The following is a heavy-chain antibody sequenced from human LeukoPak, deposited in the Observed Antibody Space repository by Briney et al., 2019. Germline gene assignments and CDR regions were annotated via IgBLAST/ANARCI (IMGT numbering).Heavy chain of an antibody. V-gene: IGHV3-7*01. J-gene: IGHJ4*02. CDR3: ARDRSGYFDY. CDR2: IKQDGSEK. D-gene: IGHD2-15*01. Sequence: GGSLRLSCAASGFTFSSSWMTWVRRAPGKGLERVANIKQDGSEKYYVDSVKGRFTISRDNAKNSLYLQMNSLRAEDTALYYCARDRSGYFDYWGQGTLVTVSS. CDR1: GFTFSSSW.